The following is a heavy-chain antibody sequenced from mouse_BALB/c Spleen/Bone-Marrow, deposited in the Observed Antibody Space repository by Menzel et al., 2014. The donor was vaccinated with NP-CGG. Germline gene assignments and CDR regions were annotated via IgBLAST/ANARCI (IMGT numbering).Heavy chain of an antibody. Sequence: VQLAESGAELVRPGASVTLSCKSSGYTFTDYEMHWVKQTPVHGLEWIGAIDPETGGTAYNQKFKGKATLTADKSSSTAYMAHRSLTSEHSAVDFCTRGGNVTTTLVDDFDYWSQGTAPTVSS. D-gene: IGHD1-1*01. CDR2: IDPETGGT. CDR3: TRGGNVTTTLVDDFDY. J-gene: IGHJ2*01. V-gene: IGHV1-15*01. CDR1: GYTFTDYE.